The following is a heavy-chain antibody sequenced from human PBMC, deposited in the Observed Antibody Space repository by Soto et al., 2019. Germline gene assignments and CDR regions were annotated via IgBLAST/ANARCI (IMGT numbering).Heavy chain of an antibody. V-gene: IGHV2-5*02. CDR3: AHIDPEIVTVGGHGGFDY. D-gene: IGHD5-12*01. CDR1: GFSLTSGVG. CDR2: IYWDDDK. J-gene: IGHJ4*02. Sequence: QITLKESGPTLVRPPQTLTLTCTFSGFSLTSGVGVGWIRQPPGKALEWLALIYWDDDKRYSPSLKNRLTITKDTSKTPVALTLAHVAPVDTATYFCAHIDPEIVTVGGHGGFDYWGQGPLVTVSS.